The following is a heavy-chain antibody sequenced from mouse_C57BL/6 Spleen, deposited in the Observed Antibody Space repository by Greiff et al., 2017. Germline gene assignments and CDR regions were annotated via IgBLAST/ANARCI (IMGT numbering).Heavy chain of an antibody. Sequence: EVMLVESGEGLVKPGGSLKLSCAASGFTFSSYAMSWVRQTPEKRLEWVAYISSGGDYIYYADTVKGRFTISRDNARNTLYLQMSSLKSEDTAMYYCTRAWDGYYVAWFAYWGQGTLVTVSA. J-gene: IGHJ3*01. CDR3: TRAWDGYYVAWFAY. V-gene: IGHV5-9-1*02. CDR1: GFTFSSYA. CDR2: ISSGGDYI. D-gene: IGHD2-3*01.